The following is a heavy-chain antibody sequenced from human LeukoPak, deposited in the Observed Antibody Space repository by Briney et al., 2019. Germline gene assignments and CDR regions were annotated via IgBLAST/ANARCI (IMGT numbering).Heavy chain of an antibody. J-gene: IGHJ4*02. CDR1: GLILRTYW. V-gene: IGHV3-7*01. CDR3: ARDLFDY. CDR2: INQDGSEK. Sequence: SGGSLRLSYAASGLILRTYWMSWVRQAPGKGLEWVANINQDGSEKYYLDSVKGRFTISSDNAKNSLFLQMNSLRAEDTAVYYCARDLFDYWGQGTLVTVSS.